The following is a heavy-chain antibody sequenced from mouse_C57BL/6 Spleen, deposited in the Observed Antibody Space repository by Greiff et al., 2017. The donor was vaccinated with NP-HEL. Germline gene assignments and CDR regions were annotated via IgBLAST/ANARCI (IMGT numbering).Heavy chain of an antibody. CDR1: GYTFTSYW. CDR2: IYPSDSET. Sequence: VQLQQSGAELVRPGSSVKLSCKASGYTFTSYWMDWVKQRPGQGLEWIGNIYPSDSETHYNQKFKDKATLTVDKSSSTAYMQLSSLTSEDSAVYYCAREGTTVVAPHYFDYWGQGTTLTVSS. V-gene: IGHV1-61*01. D-gene: IGHD1-1*01. J-gene: IGHJ2*01. CDR3: AREGTTVVAPHYFDY.